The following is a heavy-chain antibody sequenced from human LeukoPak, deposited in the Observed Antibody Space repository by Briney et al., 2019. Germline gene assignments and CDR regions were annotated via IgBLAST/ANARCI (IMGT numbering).Heavy chain of an antibody. Sequence: PAGGSLRLSCAASGFTFSSYAMSWVRQAPGKGLEWVTIISDDGGGKYYADSVKGRFTISRDNSKNTVYLQMNSLRDDDTAVYYCARDGYYYDSSLDSWGQGTLVTVSS. CDR1: GFTFSSYA. D-gene: IGHD3-22*01. J-gene: IGHJ4*02. CDR3: ARDGYYYDSSLDS. V-gene: IGHV3-30*04. CDR2: ISDDGGGK.